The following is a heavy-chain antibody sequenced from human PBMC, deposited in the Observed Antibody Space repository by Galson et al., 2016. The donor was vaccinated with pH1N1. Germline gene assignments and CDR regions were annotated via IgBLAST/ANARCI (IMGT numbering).Heavy chain of an antibody. V-gene: IGHV3-15*01. Sequence: SLRLSCAASGLSFNDAWMNWVRQAPGKGLEWVGRIKSKTDGGTTDYAAPVKGRFTISRDDSKNTLYLQMNSLKTEDTAVYYCSTDRDYGDYMGGMDVWGQGTTVTVSS. CDR2: IKSKTDGGTT. D-gene: IGHD4-17*01. J-gene: IGHJ6*02. CDR3: STDRDYGDYMGGMDV. CDR1: GLSFNDAW.